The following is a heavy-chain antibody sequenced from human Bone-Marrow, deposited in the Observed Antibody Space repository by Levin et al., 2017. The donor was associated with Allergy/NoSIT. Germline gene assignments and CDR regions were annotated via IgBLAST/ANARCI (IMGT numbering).Heavy chain of an antibody. CDR1: GFTFSSAW. Sequence: GGSLRLSCAASGFTFSSAWMNWVRQAPGKGLEWVGRIKNKADGGKTDDAEPVKGRFTFSRDDSKDTLYLQMNSLKAEDTAVYYCTTYGTFGGASFDYWGQGTLVTVSS. J-gene: IGHJ4*02. V-gene: IGHV3-15*01. CDR3: TTYGTFGGASFDY. D-gene: IGHD3-16*01. CDR2: IKNKADGGKT.